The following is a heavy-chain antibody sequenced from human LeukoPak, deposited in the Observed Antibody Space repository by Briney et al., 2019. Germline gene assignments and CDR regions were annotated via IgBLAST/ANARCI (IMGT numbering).Heavy chain of an antibody. Sequence: GGSLRLSCAASGFTFSSYGMHWVRQAPGKGLEWVAVIWYDGSNENYADSVKGRFTISRDNSKNTLSLQMNSLRAEDTAVYYCAVYGSGNAFDIWGQGTMVTVAS. CDR3: AVYGSGNAFDI. CDR1: GFTFSSYG. CDR2: IWYDGSNE. J-gene: IGHJ3*02. D-gene: IGHD3-10*01. V-gene: IGHV3-33*01.